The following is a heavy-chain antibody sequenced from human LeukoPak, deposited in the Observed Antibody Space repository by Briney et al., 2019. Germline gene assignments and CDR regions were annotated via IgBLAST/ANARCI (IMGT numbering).Heavy chain of an antibody. Sequence: PGESLGLSFAASGFSFKNKYMSWGRQAPGKGREGVSVIYTGGDTYYADSVRGRFTISRDNSKNTVNLQMNSLRAEDTALYYCAGGQMFTSGGFDDWGQGTLVTVSS. CDR3: AGGQMFTSGGFDD. D-gene: IGHD6-19*01. V-gene: IGHV3-53*01. J-gene: IGHJ4*02. CDR1: GFSFKNKY. CDR2: IYTGGDT.